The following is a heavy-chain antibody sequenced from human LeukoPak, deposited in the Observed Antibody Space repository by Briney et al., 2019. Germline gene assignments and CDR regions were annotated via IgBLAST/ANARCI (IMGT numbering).Heavy chain of an antibody. J-gene: IGHJ4*02. CDR1: GGSISSYY. D-gene: IGHD3-10*01. CDR2: IYYSGST. Sequence: PSETLSLTRTVSGGSISSYYWSWIRQPPGKGLEWIGHIYYSGSTNYNPSLKSRVTISIDTSKSQFSLKLSSVTAADTALYYCARAIMVRGVPYYFDYWGQGTLVTVSS. CDR3: ARAIMVRGVPYYFDY. V-gene: IGHV4-59*01.